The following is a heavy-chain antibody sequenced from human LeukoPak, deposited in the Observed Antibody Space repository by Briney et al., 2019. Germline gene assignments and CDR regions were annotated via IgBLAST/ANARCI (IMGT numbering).Heavy chain of an antibody. CDR3: ARRGHYDSSGWDYYFDY. CDR1: GYSFTNYW. CDR2: IYPGDSDT. J-gene: IGHJ4*02. D-gene: IGHD3-22*01. V-gene: IGHV5-51*01. Sequence: GESLKISCKGSGYSFTNYWIGWVRQMPGKGLEWMGIIYPGDSDTRYSPSFQGQFTISADKSISTAYLQWSSLKASDTAMYYCARRGHYDSSGWDYYFDYWGQGTLVTVSS.